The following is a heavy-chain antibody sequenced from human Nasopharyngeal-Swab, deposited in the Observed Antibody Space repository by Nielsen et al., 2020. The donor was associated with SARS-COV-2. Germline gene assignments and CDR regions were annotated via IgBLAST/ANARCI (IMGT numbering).Heavy chain of an antibody. CDR2: MNPSSGNA. Sequence: ASVKVFCKASAYTFTSSDINCVRQPTGQRLEWMGWMNPSSGNAGYAQKFQGRVTMTRDTSTSTVYMELSSLRSADTAVYYCARPHSGFIGYFHYWGQGTLVTVSS. D-gene: IGHD2-15*01. J-gene: IGHJ4*02. CDR1: AYTFTSSD. V-gene: IGHV1-8*01. CDR3: ARPHSGFIGYFHY.